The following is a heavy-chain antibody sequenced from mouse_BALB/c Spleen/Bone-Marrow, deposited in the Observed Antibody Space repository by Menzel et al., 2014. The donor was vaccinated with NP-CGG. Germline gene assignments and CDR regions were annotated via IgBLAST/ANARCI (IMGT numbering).Heavy chain of an antibody. CDR1: GFTFTDYY. V-gene: IGHV7-3*02. CDR3: ARDRNYGTNGYFDV. D-gene: IGHD1-1*01. Sequence: EVHLVESGGGLVQPGDSLRLSCATSGFTFTDYYMSWVRQPPGKALEWLGFIRNKANGYTTEYSASVKGRFTISRDNSQSILYPQMHLLRTEDSDTYYCARDRNYGTNGYFDVWGAGATVTVSS. CDR2: IRNKANGYTT. J-gene: IGHJ1*01.